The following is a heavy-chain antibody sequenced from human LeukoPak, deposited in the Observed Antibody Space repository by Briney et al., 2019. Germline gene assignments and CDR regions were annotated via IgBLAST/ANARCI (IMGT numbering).Heavy chain of an antibody. CDR3: ASPPGIAAAGNL. Sequence: PGGSLRLSCAASGFTFSSYAMHWVRQAPDKGLEWVAVISYDGSNKYYADSVKGRFTISRDNSKNTLYLQMNSLRAEDTAVYYCASPPGIAAAGNLWGQGTLVTVSS. CDR2: ISYDGSNK. V-gene: IGHV3-30*04. J-gene: IGHJ5*02. CDR1: GFTFSSYA. D-gene: IGHD6-13*01.